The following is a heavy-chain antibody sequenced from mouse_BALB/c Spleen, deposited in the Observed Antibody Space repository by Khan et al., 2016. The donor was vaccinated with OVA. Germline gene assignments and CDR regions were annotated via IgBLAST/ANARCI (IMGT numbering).Heavy chain of an antibody. V-gene: IGHV2-4-1*01. CDR1: GFSLTSYG. CDR3: ASPYYRYDVGFFYYYAMDY. CDR2: IWSGGST. D-gene: IGHD2-14*01. Sequence: QVQLKQSGPGLVQPSQSLSITCTVSGFSLTSYGVHWVRQSPGKGLEWLGVIWSGGSTDYNAAFISRLSISKDNSKSQVFFKMNSLQADDTAIYYCASPYYRYDVGFFYYYAMDYWGQGTSVTVSS. J-gene: IGHJ4*01.